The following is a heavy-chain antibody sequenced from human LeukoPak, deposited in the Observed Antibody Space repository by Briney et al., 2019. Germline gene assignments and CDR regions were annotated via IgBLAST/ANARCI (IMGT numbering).Heavy chain of an antibody. Sequence: ASVKVSCKASGYTFTSYYMHWVRQAPGQGLEWMGIINPSGGSTGYAQKFQGRVTMTRNTSISTAYMELSSLRSEDTAVYYCAKSSTAGNYYYYYMDVWGKGTTVTISS. J-gene: IGHJ6*03. V-gene: IGHV1-46*01. CDR1: GYTFTSYY. CDR2: INPSGGST. D-gene: IGHD6-13*01. CDR3: AKSSTAGNYYYYYMDV.